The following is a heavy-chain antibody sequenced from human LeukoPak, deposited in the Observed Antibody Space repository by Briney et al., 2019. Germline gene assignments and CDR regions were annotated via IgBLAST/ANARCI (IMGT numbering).Heavy chain of an antibody. Sequence: SETLSLTCTVSGGSISSYYWSWIRQPPGKGLEWIGYIYYSGSTNYNPSLKSRVTISVDTSKNQFSLKLSSVTAADTAVYYCARAGGGYSYAWRFDYWGQETLVTVSS. CDR1: GGSISSYY. J-gene: IGHJ4*02. CDR3: ARAGGGYSYAWRFDY. V-gene: IGHV4-59*01. D-gene: IGHD5-18*01. CDR2: IYYSGST.